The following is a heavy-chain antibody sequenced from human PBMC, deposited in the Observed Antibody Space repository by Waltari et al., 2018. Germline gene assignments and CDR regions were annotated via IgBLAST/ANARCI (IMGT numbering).Heavy chain of an antibody. V-gene: IGHV3-7*01. CDR2: INQEGDDR. Sequence: EVQLVESGGGLVRPGGSQRLSCAASTLTFTTYWMTWVRQAPGRGLEWVASINQEGDDRDYVGSVKGRFIISRDNAKKSLYLQMDSLRVEDSAVYYCAGSRDSTPYYYFGMDVWGQGTVLTVS. CDR1: TLTFTTYW. D-gene: IGHD3-22*01. CDR3: AGSRDSTPYYYFGMDV. J-gene: IGHJ6*02.